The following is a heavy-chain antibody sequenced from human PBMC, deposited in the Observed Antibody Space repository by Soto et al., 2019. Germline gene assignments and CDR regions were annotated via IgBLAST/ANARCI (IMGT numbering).Heavy chain of an antibody. CDR3: TFGDNSFDY. CDR1: GFTFSDYG. Sequence: QVQLVESGGGVVQPGRSLRVSCAASGFTFSDYGIYWVRQAPGKGLEWVALISYDGNNREYGDSVKGRFTISRDNSKNTLYLQMNSRRVEDTAVYYCTFGDNSFDYWGQGTRVTVSS. CDR2: ISYDGNNR. D-gene: IGHD1-20*01. V-gene: IGHV3-30*03. J-gene: IGHJ4*02.